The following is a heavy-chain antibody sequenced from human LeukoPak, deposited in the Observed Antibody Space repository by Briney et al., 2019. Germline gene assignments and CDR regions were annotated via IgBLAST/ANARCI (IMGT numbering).Heavy chain of an antibody. D-gene: IGHD3-22*01. CDR1: GFTFSSYA. Sequence: PGGSLRLSCAASGFTFSSYAMHWVRQAPGKGLEWVAVISYDGSNKYYADSVKGRFTISRDNSKNTLYLQMNSLRAEDTAVYYCARVGSYENSGSLPFDYWGQGILVTVSS. CDR3: ARVGSYENSGSLPFDY. V-gene: IGHV3-30-3*01. J-gene: IGHJ4*02. CDR2: ISYDGSNK.